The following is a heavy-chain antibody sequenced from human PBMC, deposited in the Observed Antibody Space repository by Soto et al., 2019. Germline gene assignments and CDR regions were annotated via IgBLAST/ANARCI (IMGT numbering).Heavy chain of an antibody. V-gene: IGHV2-5*02. CDR3: AHAMLYCTGGSCSTWFDS. D-gene: IGHD2-15*01. J-gene: IGHJ5*01. CDR1: GFSLSTHGVG. Sequence: QITLKESGPTLVKPTQTLTLTCTFSGFSLSTHGVGVGWVRQPAGKALEWLALIYWDDDKRYSASLNSRLTTTKDTSTNHAVLTMTNMDPVDTATYYCAHAMLYCTGGSCSTWFDSWGQGTLVTVSS. CDR2: IYWDDDK.